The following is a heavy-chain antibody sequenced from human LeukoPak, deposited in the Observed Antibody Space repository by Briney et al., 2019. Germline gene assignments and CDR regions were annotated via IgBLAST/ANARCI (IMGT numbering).Heavy chain of an antibody. D-gene: IGHD2-2*01. CDR2: IHYTGSS. CDR1: GASISGYY. J-gene: IGHJ6*03. V-gene: IGHV4-59*01. CDR3: ARLSAIVPVATYYYHSMDV. Sequence: SETLSLTCTVSGASISGYYWSWIRQPPGKGLEWIGYIHYTGSSNYNPSLKSRVTVSVDTSKMQFSLKLSSVTAADTAVYYCARLSAIVPVATYYYHSMDVWGKGTTVTVSS.